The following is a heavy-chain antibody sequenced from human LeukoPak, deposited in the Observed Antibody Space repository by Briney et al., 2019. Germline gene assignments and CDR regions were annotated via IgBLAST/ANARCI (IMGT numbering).Heavy chain of an antibody. CDR2: ISYSGGT. V-gene: IGHV4-59*01. CDR3: ARAPERWYSYGSYTYHYMDV. CDR1: GGSISNYY. Sequence: SETLSLTCSVSGGSISNYYWNWIRQPPGKGLEWIGSISYSGGTNYNPSLESRVTISVDTSKNEISLKLSSVTAADTAIYYCARAPERWYSYGSYTYHYMDVWGRGTTVTVSS. D-gene: IGHD3-10*01. J-gene: IGHJ6*03.